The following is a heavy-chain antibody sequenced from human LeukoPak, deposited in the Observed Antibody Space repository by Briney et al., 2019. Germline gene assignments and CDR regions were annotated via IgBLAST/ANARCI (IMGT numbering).Heavy chain of an antibody. J-gene: IGHJ4*02. CDR3: ARLETFCGGDCLDY. V-gene: IGHV4-4*07. D-gene: IGHD2-21*01. CDR1: GGSISSYY. Sequence: SETLSLTCTVSGGSISSYYWSWIRQPAGKGLEWIGRIYTSGSTNYNPSLKSRVTISVDTSKNQFSLKLSSVTAADTAVYYCARLETFCGGDCLDYWGQGTLVTVSS. CDR2: IYTSGST.